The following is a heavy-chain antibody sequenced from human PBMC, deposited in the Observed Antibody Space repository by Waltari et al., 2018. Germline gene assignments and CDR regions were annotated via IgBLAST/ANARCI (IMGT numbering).Heavy chain of an antibody. Sequence: SISSSNWWSWVRQPPGKGLEWIGEIYHSGSTNYNPSLKSRVTISVDKSKNQFSLKLSSVTAADTAVYYCARDGYYYGSGSFSPSLDYWGQGTLVTVSS. V-gene: IGHV4-4*02. CDR3: ARDGYYYGSGSFSPSLDY. CDR1: SISSSNW. D-gene: IGHD3-10*01. J-gene: IGHJ4*02. CDR2: IYHSGST.